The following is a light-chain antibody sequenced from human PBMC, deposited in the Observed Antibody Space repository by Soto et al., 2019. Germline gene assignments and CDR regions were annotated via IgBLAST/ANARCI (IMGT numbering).Light chain of an antibody. V-gene: IGKV3-20*01. Sequence: EVVMTLSTATLSVSPGERATLSCRASQSVTSNYLAWYQQKPGQAPRLLIYGVSSRATGVPDRFSGSGSGTDFTLTISRLEPEDFAVYYCQQYTDWPLTFGQGTKVEVK. CDR1: QSVTSNY. CDR2: GVS. CDR3: QQYTDWPLT. J-gene: IGKJ1*01.